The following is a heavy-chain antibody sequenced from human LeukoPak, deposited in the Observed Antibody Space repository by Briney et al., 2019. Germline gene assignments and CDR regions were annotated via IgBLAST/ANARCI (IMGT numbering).Heavy chain of an antibody. CDR3: ARGHYDVLTSSYKWTPDY. Sequence: SGGSLRLSCAASGFTFSTYNMNWVHQAPGKGLEWVSSITSGGSYTYYADSVKGRFTTSRDNAKNSLSLRLDSLRAEDTAVYYCARGHYDVLTSSYKWTPDYWGQGTLVTVSS. D-gene: IGHD3-9*01. V-gene: IGHV3-21*06. J-gene: IGHJ4*02. CDR2: ITSGGSYT. CDR1: GFTFSTYN.